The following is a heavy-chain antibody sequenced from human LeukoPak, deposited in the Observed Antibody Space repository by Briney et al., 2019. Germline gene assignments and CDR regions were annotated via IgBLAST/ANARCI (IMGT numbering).Heavy chain of an antibody. D-gene: IGHD6-19*01. CDR3: ARAFSSGWYPYSIGGLWFDY. CDR2: IYYTGST. J-gene: IGHJ5*01. V-gene: IGHV4-59*01. Sequence: SETLSLTCTVSGGSISSYYWSWIRQPPGKGLEWIGNIYYTGSTNYNPSLKSRVTISVDTSKNQFSLKLNSVTAADTAVYYCARAFSSGWYPYSIGGLWFDYWGQGTLVTVPS. CDR1: GGSISSYY.